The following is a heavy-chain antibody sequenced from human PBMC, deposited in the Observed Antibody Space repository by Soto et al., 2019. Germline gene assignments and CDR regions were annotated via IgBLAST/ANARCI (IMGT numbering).Heavy chain of an antibody. D-gene: IGHD6-13*01. V-gene: IGHV3-23*01. CDR2: ISSGSGGST. J-gene: IGHJ4*02. Sequence: GGPLRLSCAASGFTFTSYAMTWVRHEQGKGLEWVSSISSGSGGSTYYADSVKGRFPISRDNSRNTLYLQMNSLRAEDTAVYYCATSSKGGSSWYFPLDYWGQGTLVTVSS. CDR1: GFTFTSYA. CDR3: ATSSKGGSSWYFPLDY.